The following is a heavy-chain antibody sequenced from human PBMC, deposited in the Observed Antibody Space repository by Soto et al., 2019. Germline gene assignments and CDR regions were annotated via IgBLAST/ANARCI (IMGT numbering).Heavy chain of an antibody. CDR1: GYTFTSYY. CDR3: AKAYDYGSGSYYQTFDY. CDR2: INPSGGST. Sequence: ASVKVSCKASGYTFTSYYMHWVRQAPGQGLEWMGIINPSGGSTSYAQKFQGRVTMTRDTSTSTVYMELSSLRSEDTAVYYCAKAYDYGSGSYYQTFDYWGQGTLVTVSS. D-gene: IGHD3-10*01. V-gene: IGHV1-46*01. J-gene: IGHJ4*02.